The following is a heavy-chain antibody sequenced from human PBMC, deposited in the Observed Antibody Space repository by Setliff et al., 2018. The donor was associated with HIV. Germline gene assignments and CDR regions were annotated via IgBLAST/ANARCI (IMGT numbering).Heavy chain of an antibody. CDR1: GYPIIEAYY. V-gene: IGHV4-38-2*01. CDR2: IFRGVTT. D-gene: IGHD4-4*01. Sequence: PSETLSLTCAVSGYPIIEAYYWLWIRQSPTKGLEYIGIIFRGVTTYYNPSPWSRVALSMDTSKNQFSLRLSSVTAADTAIYYCARADSRRGAGYQYMDVWGNGTTVTVSS. J-gene: IGHJ6*03. CDR3: ARADSRRGAGYQYMDV.